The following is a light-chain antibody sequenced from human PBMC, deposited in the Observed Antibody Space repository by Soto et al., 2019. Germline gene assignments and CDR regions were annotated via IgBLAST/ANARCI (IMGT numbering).Light chain of an antibody. CDR2: EVS. J-gene: IGLJ1*01. CDR3: CSYAGSSTFVV. V-gene: IGLV2-23*02. Sequence: QSVLTQPASVSGSPGQSITISCTGTSSDVGGYNYVSWYQQHPDKAPKLILYEVSNRPSGVSNRFSGSKSGNTASLTISGLQAEDEADYYCCSYAGSSTFVVFGTGTKVTV. CDR1: SSDVGGYNY.